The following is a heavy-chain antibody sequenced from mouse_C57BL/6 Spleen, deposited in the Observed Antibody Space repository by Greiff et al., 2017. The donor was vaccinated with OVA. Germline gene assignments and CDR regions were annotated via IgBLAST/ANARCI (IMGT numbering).Heavy chain of an antibody. CDR1: GFTFSDFY. D-gene: IGHD4-1*01. Sequence: EVQRVESGGGLVQSGRSLRLSCATSGFTFSDFYMEWVRQAPGKGLEWIAASRNKANDYTTEYSASVKGRFIVSRDTSQSILYLQMNALRAEDTAIYYCARDADWDVRYFDVWGTGTTVTVSS. J-gene: IGHJ1*03. CDR2: SRNKANDYTT. V-gene: IGHV7-1*01. CDR3: ARDADWDVRYFDV.